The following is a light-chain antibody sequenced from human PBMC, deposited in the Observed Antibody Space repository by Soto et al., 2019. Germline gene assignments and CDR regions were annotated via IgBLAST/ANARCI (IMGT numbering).Light chain of an antibody. J-gene: IGKJ4*01. CDR1: QSVGTY. CDR2: DAS. Sequence: EIVLTQSPATLSLSPGERATLSCRASQSVGTYLAWYQQKPGQAPRLLIYDASNRATGIPARFSGSGSGTDFALTISSLVSEDFAVYYCQQRSNWLFGGGTKVEIK. V-gene: IGKV3-11*01. CDR3: QQRSNWL.